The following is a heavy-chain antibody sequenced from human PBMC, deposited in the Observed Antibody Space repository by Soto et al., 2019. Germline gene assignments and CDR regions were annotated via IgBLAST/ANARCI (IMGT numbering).Heavy chain of an antibody. CDR2: MNPNSGNT. Sequence: QVQLVQSGAEVKKPGASVKVSCKASGYTFTSYDINWVRQATGQGLEYLGWMNPNSGNTGYVQKFQGRVTMTRDTPXXTAYMELSSLRSEDTAVYFCAGGVKYGAYSRWFDPWGQGTLVTVSS. CDR1: GYTFTSYD. J-gene: IGHJ5*02. CDR3: AGGVKYGAYSRWFDP. D-gene: IGHD4-17*01. V-gene: IGHV1-8*01.